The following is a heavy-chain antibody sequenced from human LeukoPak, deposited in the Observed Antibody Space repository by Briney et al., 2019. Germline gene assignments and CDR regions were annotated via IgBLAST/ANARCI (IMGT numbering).Heavy chain of an antibody. V-gene: IGHV3-48*03. CDR3: ARDSGISWYYFDY. CDR2: ISSSDSTI. D-gene: IGHD6-13*01. J-gene: IGHJ4*02. Sequence: SGGSLRLSCAASGFTFSSYEMNWVRQAPGKGLEWVSYISSSDSTIYYADLVKGRFTISRDNAKNSLYLQMNSLTAEDTAIYYCARDSGISWYYFDYWGQGTLVTVSS. CDR1: GFTFSSYE.